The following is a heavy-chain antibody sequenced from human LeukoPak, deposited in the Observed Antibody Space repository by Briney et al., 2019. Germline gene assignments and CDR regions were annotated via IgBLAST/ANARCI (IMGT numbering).Heavy chain of an antibody. CDR3: ARGNDYIWGSYLAY. D-gene: IGHD3-16*01. Sequence: GGSLRLSCAASGFTFSDYYMSWIRQAPGKGLEWVTSISSSSSSYIYYADSVKGRFTISRDNSRNTLYLQMNSLRAEDTAVYYCARGNDYIWGSYLAYWGQGTLVTVSS. V-gene: IGHV3-11*05. J-gene: IGHJ4*02. CDR2: ISSSSSSYI. CDR1: GFTFSDYY.